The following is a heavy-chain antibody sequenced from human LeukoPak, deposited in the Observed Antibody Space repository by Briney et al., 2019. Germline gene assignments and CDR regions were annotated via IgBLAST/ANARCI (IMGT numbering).Heavy chain of an antibody. CDR1: GGSFSGYY. D-gene: IGHD2-2*01. Sequence: SETLSLTCAVYGGSFSGYYWSWIRQPPGKGLEWIGEINHSGSTNYNPSLKSRVTISVDTSKNQIYLEVTSVTAADTAVYYCARDSTSWYNAFDVWGRGTMVTVSS. CDR2: INHSGST. V-gene: IGHV4-34*01. CDR3: ARDSTSWYNAFDV. J-gene: IGHJ3*01.